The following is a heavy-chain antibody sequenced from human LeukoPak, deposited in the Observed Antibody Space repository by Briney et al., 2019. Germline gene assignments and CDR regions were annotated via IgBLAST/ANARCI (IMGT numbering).Heavy chain of an antibody. V-gene: IGHV3-33*01. Sequence: GRSLRLSCAASGFTFSSYGMHWVRQAPGKGLEWVAVIWYDGSNKYYADSVKGRFTIPRDNSKNTLYLQMNSLRAEDTAVYYCARGDSSGWYDWFDPWGQGTLVTVSS. D-gene: IGHD6-19*01. CDR3: ARGDSSGWYDWFDP. CDR1: GFTFSSYG. CDR2: IWYDGSNK. J-gene: IGHJ5*02.